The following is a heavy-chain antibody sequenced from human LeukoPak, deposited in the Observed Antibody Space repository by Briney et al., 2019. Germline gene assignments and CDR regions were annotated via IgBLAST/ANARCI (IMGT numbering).Heavy chain of an antibody. CDR2: IWYDGSNE. V-gene: IGHV3-33*01. D-gene: IGHD6-19*01. J-gene: IGHJ4*02. CDR1: GFTFSSYG. CDR3: ARQSGSGFCVY. Sequence: PGRSLRLSCAASGFTFSSYGMHWVRQAPGKGLEWVAIIWYDGSNEYYADSVKGRFTISRDNSKNTLHLQMNSLRAEDTAVYYCARQSGSGFCVYWGQGTLVTVSS.